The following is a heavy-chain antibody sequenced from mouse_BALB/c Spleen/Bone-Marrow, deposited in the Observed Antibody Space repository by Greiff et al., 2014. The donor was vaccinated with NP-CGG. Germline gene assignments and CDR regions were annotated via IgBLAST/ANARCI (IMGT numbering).Heavy chain of an antibody. CDR2: INYSGSS. CDR1: GYSITSDYA. D-gene: IGHD4-1*01. Sequence: EVKLMESGPGLVKPSQSLSLTCTVTGYSITSDYAWNWIRQFPGNKLEWVGYINYSGSSSYNPSLKSRISITRDTSKNQFFLQLNSVTTEDTATYYCASQNWAWFTYWGQGTLVTVSA. V-gene: IGHV3-2*02. CDR3: ASQNWAWFTY. J-gene: IGHJ3*01.